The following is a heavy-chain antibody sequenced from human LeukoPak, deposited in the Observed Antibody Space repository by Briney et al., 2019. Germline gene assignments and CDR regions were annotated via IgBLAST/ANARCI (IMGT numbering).Heavy chain of an antibody. V-gene: IGHV1-69*13. CDR2: IIPILGTA. J-gene: IGHJ4*02. CDR1: GGTFSSYA. CDR3: AKRSSSWSPTSMYSGSYYG. D-gene: IGHD1-26*01. Sequence: SVKVSCKASGGTFSSYAISWVRQAPGQGLEWMGGIIPILGTANYAQKYQGRVTITADESTSTAYMELSSLRSEDTAVYYCAKRSSSWSPTSMYSGSYYGWGRGTLVTVSS.